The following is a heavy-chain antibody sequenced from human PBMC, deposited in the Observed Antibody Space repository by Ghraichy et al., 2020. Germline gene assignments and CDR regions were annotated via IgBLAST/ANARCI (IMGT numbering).Heavy chain of an antibody. CDR1: GFTFSSYG. Sequence: GGSLRLSCAASGFTFSSYGMHWVRQAPGKGLEWVAVISYDGSNKYYADSVKGRFTISRDDSKNTLYLQMNSLRAEDTAVYYCAKGPWYSSARLDYWGQGTLVTVSS. D-gene: IGHD6-19*01. J-gene: IGHJ4*02. CDR2: ISYDGSNK. CDR3: AKGPWYSSARLDY. V-gene: IGHV3-30*18.